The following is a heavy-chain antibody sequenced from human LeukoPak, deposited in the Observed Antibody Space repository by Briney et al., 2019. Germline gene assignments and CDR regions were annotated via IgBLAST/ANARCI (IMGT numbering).Heavy chain of an antibody. Sequence: LSETLSLTCTVSGGSISSGDYYWSWIRQPPGKGLEWIGYIYYSGSTYYNPSLKSRVTISVDTSKNQFSLKLTSVTAADTAVYYCARDPAYCGGDCYWGYFDLWSRGTLVTVSS. J-gene: IGHJ2*01. V-gene: IGHV4-30-4*01. D-gene: IGHD2-21*02. CDR3: ARDPAYCGGDCYWGYFDL. CDR2: IYYSGST. CDR1: GGSISSGDYY.